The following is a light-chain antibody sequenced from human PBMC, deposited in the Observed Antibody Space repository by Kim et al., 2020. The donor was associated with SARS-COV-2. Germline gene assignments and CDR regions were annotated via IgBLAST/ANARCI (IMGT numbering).Light chain of an antibody. J-gene: IGLJ3*02. CDR1: SSDVASYNL. CDR2: EGT. V-gene: IGLV2-14*02. CDR3: SSYTTTTLL. Sequence: PGQSITISGTATSSDVASYNLVSWYQQHAGKVPKLIIYEGTKRPSGISTHFSGSKSENTASLTISGLQAGDEAEYYCSSYTTTTLLFGGGTQLTVL.